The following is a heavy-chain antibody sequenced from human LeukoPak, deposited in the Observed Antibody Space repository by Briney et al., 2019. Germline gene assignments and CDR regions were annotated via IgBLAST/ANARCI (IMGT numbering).Heavy chain of an antibody. D-gene: IGHD5-12*01. J-gene: IGHJ6*03. V-gene: IGHV3-21*01. CDR1: GFSFSSYN. CDR3: ARSGYSGYDSPYHYYMDV. CDR2: ISASSTYT. Sequence: GGSLRLSCAASGFSFSSYNMNWVCQAPGKGLEWLSSISASSTYTYYADSVKGRFTISRDNAKNSLYLQMNSLRAEDTALYYCARSGYSGYDSPYHYYMDVWGKGTTVTVSS.